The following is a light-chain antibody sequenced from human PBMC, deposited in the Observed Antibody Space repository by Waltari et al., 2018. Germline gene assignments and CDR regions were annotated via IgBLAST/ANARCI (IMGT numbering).Light chain of an antibody. CDR2: EVT. V-gene: IGLV2-8*01. J-gene: IGLJ2*01. CDR1: SSDVGGYDY. CDR3: NSYAGRNRLGV. Sequence: QSALTQPPSASGSPGQPVTISCTGTSSDVGGYDYVSCYQQHPGKAPNLIIYEVTKRPSGVPDRFSGSKSGNTASLTVSGLQADDEADYYCNSYAGRNRLGVFGGGTKVTVL.